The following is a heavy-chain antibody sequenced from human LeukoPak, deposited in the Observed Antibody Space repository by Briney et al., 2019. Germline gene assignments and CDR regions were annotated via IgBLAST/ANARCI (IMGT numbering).Heavy chain of an antibody. CDR3: ARVLFRDSVLLGVINSFAP. CDR2: INTYNGKT. J-gene: IGHJ5*02. Sequence: ASVKVSCKASGYTFVSYGIAWVRQAHGQGLEWMGWINTYNGKTNSTKNFQGKVTMTTETSTTTPYMELRNLRSDDTAVYYCARVLFRDSVLLGVINSFAPWGQGTLVTASS. CDR1: GYTFVSYG. V-gene: IGHV1-18*04. D-gene: IGHD3-10*01.